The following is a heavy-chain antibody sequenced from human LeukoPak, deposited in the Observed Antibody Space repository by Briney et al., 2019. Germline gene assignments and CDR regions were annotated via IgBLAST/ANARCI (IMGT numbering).Heavy chain of an antibody. CDR3: ARKAEGPTSNYFDY. CDR2: INDRGNS. J-gene: IGHJ4*02. Sequence: PSETLSLTCAVYGGSFSGNYWIWIRQPPGKGLEWIGEINDRGNSNYNPSLKSRVTMSVDTSKKQISLKMSSVTAADTATYCCARKAEGPTSNYFDYWGQGTLVTVSS. CDR1: GGSFSGNY. V-gene: IGHV4-34*01.